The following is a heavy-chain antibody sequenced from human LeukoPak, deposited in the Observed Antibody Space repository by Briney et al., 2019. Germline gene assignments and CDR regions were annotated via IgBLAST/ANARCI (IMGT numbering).Heavy chain of an antibody. V-gene: IGHV4-59*01. J-gene: IGHJ6*04. Sequence: PSETLSLTCTVSGGSISSYSWSWIRQPPGKGLEWIGYIYYSGSTNYNPSLKNRVTISVDTSKNQFSLKLSFVTAADTAVYYCARSMITFGAPYYYYGMDVWGKGTTVTVSS. CDR2: IYYSGST. CDR3: ARSMITFGAPYYYYGMDV. D-gene: IGHD3-16*01. CDR1: GGSISSYS.